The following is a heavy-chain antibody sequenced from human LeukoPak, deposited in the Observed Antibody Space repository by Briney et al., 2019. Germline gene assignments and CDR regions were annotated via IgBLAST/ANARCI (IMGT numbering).Heavy chain of an antibody. Sequence: GGSLRLSCAASGFTFSSYAMSWVRQAPGKGLEWVSGISGSGDNTYYADSVKGRFTISRDNSKNTLYVQVNSLGTEDTAVYYCARDKRGTAEEFDYWGQGTLVTVSS. V-gene: IGHV3-23*01. D-gene: IGHD2-2*01. J-gene: IGHJ4*02. CDR3: ARDKRGTAEEFDY. CDR2: ISGSGDNT. CDR1: GFTFSSYA.